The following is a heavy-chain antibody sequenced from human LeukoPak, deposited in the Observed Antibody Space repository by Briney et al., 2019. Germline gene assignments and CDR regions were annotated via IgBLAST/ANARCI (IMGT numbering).Heavy chain of an antibody. V-gene: IGHV3-7*01. D-gene: IGHD6-13*01. J-gene: IGHJ4*02. CDR1: GFTFSSFW. CDR3: ATAPAAADSF. Sequence: PGGSLRLSCAAFGFTFSSFWVTWVRQAPGKGLEWVANINRDGSAKTYVDSVKGRFIISRDNAKNSVYLRMSSLRAEDTAVYYCATAPAAADSFWGQGTLVAVSS. CDR2: INRDGSAK.